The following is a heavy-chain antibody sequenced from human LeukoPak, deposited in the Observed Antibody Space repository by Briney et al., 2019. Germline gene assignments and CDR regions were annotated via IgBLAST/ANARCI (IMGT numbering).Heavy chain of an antibody. J-gene: IGHJ4*02. CDR2: ISAYNGNT. V-gene: IGHV1-18*01. CDR1: GYTFTSYG. CDR3: ARDSITMVRGVMGY. Sequence: ASVKVSCKASGYTFTSYGISWVRQAPGQGLEWMGWISAYNGNTNYTQKLQGRVTMTTDTSTSTAYMELSSLRSEDTAVYYCARDSITMVRGVMGYWGQGTLVTVSS. D-gene: IGHD3-10*01.